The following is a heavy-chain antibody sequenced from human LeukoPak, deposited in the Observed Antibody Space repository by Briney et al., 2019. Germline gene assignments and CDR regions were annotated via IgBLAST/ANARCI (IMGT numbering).Heavy chain of an antibody. Sequence: GASVKVSCKASGGTFSSYTISWVRQAPGQGFEWMGRTIPILGIANYAQKFQGRVTITADKSTSTAYMELSSLRSEDTAVYYCASPVAVAGTHFDYWGQGTLVTVSS. CDR3: ASPVAVAGTHFDY. CDR2: TIPILGIA. CDR1: GGTFSSYT. D-gene: IGHD6-19*01. V-gene: IGHV1-69*02. J-gene: IGHJ4*02.